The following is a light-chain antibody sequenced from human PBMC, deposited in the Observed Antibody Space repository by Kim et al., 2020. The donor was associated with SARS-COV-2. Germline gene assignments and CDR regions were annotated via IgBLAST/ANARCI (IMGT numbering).Light chain of an antibody. Sequence: SYELTQPPSVSVAPGKTARITCGGNNIGSKSMHWYQQKPGQAPVLVIYYDSDRPSGIPERFSGSNSGNTATLTISRVEAGDEADYYCQVWDSSSDLWVFGGGTQLTVL. CDR2: YDS. V-gene: IGLV3-21*04. CDR1: NIGSKS. CDR3: QVWDSSSDLWV. J-gene: IGLJ3*02.